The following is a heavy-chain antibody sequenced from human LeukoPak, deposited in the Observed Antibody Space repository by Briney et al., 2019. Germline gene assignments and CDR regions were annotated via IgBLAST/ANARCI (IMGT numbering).Heavy chain of an antibody. CDR1: GGSISSGGYY. J-gene: IGHJ3*02. V-gene: IGHV4-61*02. Sequence: SETLSLTCAVSGGSISSGGYYWSWIRQPAGKGLEWIGRIYTSGSTNYNPSLKSRVTISVDTSKNQVSLKLSSVTAADTAMYYCAREDIVVFNDAFDIWGQGTMVTVSS. CDR2: IYTSGST. D-gene: IGHD2-15*01. CDR3: AREDIVVFNDAFDI.